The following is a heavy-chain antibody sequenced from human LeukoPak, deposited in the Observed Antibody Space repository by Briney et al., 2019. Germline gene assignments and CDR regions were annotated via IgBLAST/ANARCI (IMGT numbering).Heavy chain of an antibody. Sequence: GGSLRLSCAASGSTFSSYWMHWVRQAPGKGLVWVSRINSDGSSTSYADSVKGRFTISRDNAKNSLYLQMNSLRAEDTAVYYCARVWAVPAVHFDYWGQGTLVTVSS. D-gene: IGHD2-2*01. J-gene: IGHJ4*02. CDR1: GSTFSSYW. V-gene: IGHV3-74*01. CDR3: ARVWAVPAVHFDY. CDR2: INSDGSST.